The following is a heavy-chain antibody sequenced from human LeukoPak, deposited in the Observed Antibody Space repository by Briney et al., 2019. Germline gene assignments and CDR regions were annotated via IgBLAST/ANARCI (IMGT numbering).Heavy chain of an antibody. J-gene: IGHJ4*02. CDR3: ARQGARGFDY. V-gene: IGHV5-51*01. Sequence: GESLKISWKGSGYNFTNYWIGLVRQMPGKGLEWMGIIYPSDSNTRYSPSFHGQVTISADRSISTAYLQWSSLKASDTAIYYCARQGARGFDYWGQGTLVTVSS. CDR2: IYPSDSNT. CDR1: GYNFTNYW. D-gene: IGHD3-16*01.